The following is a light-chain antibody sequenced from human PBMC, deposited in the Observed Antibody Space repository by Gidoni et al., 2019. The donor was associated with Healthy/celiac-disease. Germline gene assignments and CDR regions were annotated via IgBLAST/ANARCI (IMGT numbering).Light chain of an antibody. J-gene: IGKJ3*01. CDR3: MQTIQVPRT. CDR2: DVS. V-gene: IGKV2D-29*01. Sequence: VLPPPPLSLSVTPGPPASLSCPSRPSLLPSDAPPSLYWYLQPPGQPPQLLISDVSPRFSGVPDRFSGSGSGTDFTLKISRVEAEDVGVYYCMQTIQVPRTFGPGTKVDIK. CDR1: PSLLPSDAPPS.